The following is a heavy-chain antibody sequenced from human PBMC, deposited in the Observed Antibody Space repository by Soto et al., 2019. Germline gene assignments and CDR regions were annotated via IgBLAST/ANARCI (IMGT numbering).Heavy chain of an antibody. CDR3: ARGVFYGAYIMDV. Sequence: QVQLVESGGGLVKPGGSLRLSCAASRFTFSDYYMNWIRQAPGKGLEWVSYITSSSTTYYADSVKGRFTISRDNAKNALYLQMNSLRVEDTAVYYCARGVFYGAYIMDVWGQGTTVTVSS. D-gene: IGHD3-10*01. CDR1: RFTFSDYY. V-gene: IGHV3-11*01. J-gene: IGHJ6*02. CDR2: ITSSSTT.